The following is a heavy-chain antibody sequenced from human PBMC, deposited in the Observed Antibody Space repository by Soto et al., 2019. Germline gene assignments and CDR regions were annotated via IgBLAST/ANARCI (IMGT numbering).Heavy chain of an antibody. CDR1: GFTCRSYD. Sequence: PGGSLRLSCAASGFTCRSYDMSWVRQAPGKGLEWVSTILVGGSTHYPDSVKGRFTISRDNSKNTVFLQMNSLTAGDTAVYYCAKATATGGGAFDICGQGTMVT. CDR3: AKATATGGGAFDI. D-gene: IGHD2-8*02. J-gene: IGHJ3*02. V-gene: IGHV3-23*01. CDR2: ILVGGST.